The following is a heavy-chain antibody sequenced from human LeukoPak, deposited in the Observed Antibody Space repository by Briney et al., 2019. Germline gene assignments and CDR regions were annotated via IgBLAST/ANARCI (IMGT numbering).Heavy chain of an antibody. D-gene: IGHD3-10*01. J-gene: IGHJ4*02. CDR3: AKDRRYGSYYFDY. CDR2: ISGSGGST. CDR1: GFTFSSYA. Sequence: GGSLRLSCAASGFTFSSYAMSWVRQAPGKGLEWVSAISGSGGSTYYADSVKGRFTISRGNSKNTLYLQMNSLRAEDTAVYYCAKDRRYGSYYFDYWGQGTLVTVSS. V-gene: IGHV3-23*01.